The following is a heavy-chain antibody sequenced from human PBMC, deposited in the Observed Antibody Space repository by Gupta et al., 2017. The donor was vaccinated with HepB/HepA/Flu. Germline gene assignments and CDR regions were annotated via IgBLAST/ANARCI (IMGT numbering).Heavy chain of an antibody. CDR1: GFTFSTYA. Sequence: EVQLLESGGGLVQPGGSLRLSCAASGFTFSTYAMTWVRQAPGKGLEWVSGISGSGDNTYYADSVKGRFTISRDTSKNTLYLQMNNLRAEDTAVYYCAKGSANWSYEGGDWGQGTLVNVSS. CDR3: AKGSANWSYEGGD. CDR2: ISGSGDNT. V-gene: IGHV3-23*01. J-gene: IGHJ4*02. D-gene: IGHD3-10*01.